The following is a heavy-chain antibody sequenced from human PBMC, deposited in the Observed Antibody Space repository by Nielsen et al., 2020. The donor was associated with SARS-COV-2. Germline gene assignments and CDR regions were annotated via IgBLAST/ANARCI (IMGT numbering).Heavy chain of an antibody. J-gene: IGHJ4*02. CDR3: ARERWDYYDSSGYSLRY. CDR2: ISYDGTDK. D-gene: IGHD3-22*01. V-gene: IGHV3-30*04. CDR1: VFTFSNYV. Sequence: GESLKISCAGSVFTFSNYVMHWVRQAPGKGLEWVALISYDGTDKYYADSVKGRFTISRDNSKNTLYLQMNSLRAEDTAVYYCARERWDYYDSSGYSLRYWGQGTLVTVSS.